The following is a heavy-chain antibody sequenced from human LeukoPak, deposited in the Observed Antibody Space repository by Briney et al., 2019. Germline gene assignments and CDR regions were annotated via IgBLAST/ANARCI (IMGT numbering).Heavy chain of an antibody. Sequence: PSETLSLTCTVSGYSVSGSAYYWGWIRQPPGKGLEWIGSIYYSGSTYYNPSLKSRVTISVDTSKNQFSLKLSSVTAADTAVYYCARDLTRGYYFDYWGQGTLVTVSS. D-gene: IGHD3-3*01. CDR3: ARDLTRGYYFDY. J-gene: IGHJ4*02. CDR1: GYSVSGSAYY. CDR2: IYYSGST. V-gene: IGHV4-39*07.